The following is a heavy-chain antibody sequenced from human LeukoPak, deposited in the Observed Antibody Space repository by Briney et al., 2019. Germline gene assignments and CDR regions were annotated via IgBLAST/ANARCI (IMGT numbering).Heavy chain of an antibody. V-gene: IGHV3-33*01. CDR3: ARDNGDLPYFDY. CDR1: GFTFSSYG. Sequence: GGSLRLSCAASGFTFSSYGMHWVRQAPGKGLEWVAVIWYDGSNKYYADSVKGRFTISRDNSKNTLYLQMNSLRAEDTAVYYCARDNGDLPYFDYWGQGTLVTVSS. CDR2: IWYDGSNK. J-gene: IGHJ4*02.